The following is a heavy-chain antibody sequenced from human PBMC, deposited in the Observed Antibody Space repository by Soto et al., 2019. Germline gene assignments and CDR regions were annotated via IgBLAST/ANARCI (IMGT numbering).Heavy chain of an antibody. CDR2: ISYDGNTR. CDR3: ARDPNSAAWFGEPLDS. CDR1: GFTFTTLG. J-gene: IGHJ4*02. Sequence: QVQLVESGGGVVQPGRSLRLSCAASGFTFTTLGMHWVRQAPGKGREWVALISYDGNTRYYADSVKGRFTISRDNAKNTVYLQMNSLRPEDTAVYYCARDPNSAAWFGEPLDSWGQGTLVTVSS. D-gene: IGHD3-10*01. V-gene: IGHV3-30*03.